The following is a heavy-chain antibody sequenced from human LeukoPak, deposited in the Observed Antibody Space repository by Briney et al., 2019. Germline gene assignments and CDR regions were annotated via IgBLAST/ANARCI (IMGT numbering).Heavy chain of an antibody. CDR2: IYNSGST. CDR3: ARQGGYASPFDY. CDR1: GGSISSYY. Sequence: SETLSLTCTASGGSISSYYWSWIRQPPGKGLEWIGNIYNSGSTNCNPSLKSRVTISVDSSKKQFSLKLISVTAADTAVYYCARQGGYASPFDYWGQGTLVTVSS. V-gene: IGHV4-59*08. J-gene: IGHJ4*02. D-gene: IGHD5-12*01.